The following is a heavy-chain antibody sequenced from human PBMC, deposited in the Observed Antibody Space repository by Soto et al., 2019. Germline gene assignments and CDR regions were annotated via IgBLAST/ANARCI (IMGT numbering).Heavy chain of an antibody. CDR3: TKNRGRRYGNFFVMDV. CDR2: ISGSTNYA. Sequence: GGSLRLSCAASGFTSSDYYMSWIRQAPGKGLEWVSYISGSTNYANYADSVKGRFTVSRDNAKNSLYLQMNSLRAEDTAVYYCTKNRGRRYGNFFVMDVWGQGTTVPVSS. D-gene: IGHD3-16*01. J-gene: IGHJ6*02. V-gene: IGHV3-11*06. CDR1: GFTSSDYY.